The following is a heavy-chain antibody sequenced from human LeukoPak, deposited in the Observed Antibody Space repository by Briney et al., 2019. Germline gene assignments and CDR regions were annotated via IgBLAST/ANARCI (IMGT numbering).Heavy chain of an antibody. CDR1: GFTFDDYA. CDR2: ISWNSGSI. V-gene: IGHV3-9*01. D-gene: IGHD4-17*01. Sequence: GGSLRLSCAASGFTFDDYAMHWVRQAPGKGLEWVSGISWNSGSIGYADSVKGRFTITRDNAKNSLYLQRNSLRAEDTALYYCAKAYEPNPTVTKHFIDAFDIWGQGTMVAVSS. CDR3: AKAYEPNPTVTKHFIDAFDI. J-gene: IGHJ3*02.